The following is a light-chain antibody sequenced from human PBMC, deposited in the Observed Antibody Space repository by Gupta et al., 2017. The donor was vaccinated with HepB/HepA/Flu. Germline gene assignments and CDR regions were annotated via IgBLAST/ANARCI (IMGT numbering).Light chain of an antibody. CDR3: QQISSSPLT. CDR2: AAS. Sequence: DIQLTQSPSFLSASVGDRVIITCRASQGISSSLAWFQQKPGRAPNLLIYAASTVESGVPSRFSGSGSGTEFTLTISSLQPEDFATYYCQQISSSPLTFGHGTXVDVK. CDR1: QGISSS. J-gene: IGKJ3*01. V-gene: IGKV1-9*01.